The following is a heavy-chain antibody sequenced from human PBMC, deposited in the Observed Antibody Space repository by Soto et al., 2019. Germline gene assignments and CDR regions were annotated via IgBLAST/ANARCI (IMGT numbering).Heavy chain of an antibody. D-gene: IGHD3-16*01. J-gene: IGHJ4*02. CDR1: GFTFSNYG. CDR2: IWYDGTNK. CDR3: ARDYYTHMSTFGGLHY. Sequence: QVQLVESGGGVVQPGRSLRLSCEASGFTFSNYGMHWVHQAPGKGLEWVALIWYDGTNKYYVDSVKGRFAISRDNSKNTLFLQMSSLRVEDTAVYYCARDYYTHMSTFGGLHYWGQGTLVTVSS. V-gene: IGHV3-33*01.